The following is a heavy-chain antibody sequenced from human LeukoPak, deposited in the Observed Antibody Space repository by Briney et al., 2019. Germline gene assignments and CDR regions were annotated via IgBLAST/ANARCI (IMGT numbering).Heavy chain of an antibody. D-gene: IGHD4-17*01. V-gene: IGHV3-23*01. CDR1: GFTFSGYA. CDR2: ISGSGGST. Sequence: GGSLRLSCAASGFTFSGYAMSWVRQAPGKGLEWVSAISGSGGSTYYADSVKGRFTISRDNSKNTQYLQMNSLRAEDTAVYYCAKDEGMTTVTNYDYWGQGTLVTVSS. CDR3: AKDEGMTTVTNYDY. J-gene: IGHJ4*02.